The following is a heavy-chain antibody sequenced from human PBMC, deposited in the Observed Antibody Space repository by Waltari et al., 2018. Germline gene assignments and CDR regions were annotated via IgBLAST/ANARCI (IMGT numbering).Heavy chain of an antibody. CDR3: ARGGEGYANDY. CDR2: INHSGST. V-gene: IGHV4-34*01. J-gene: IGHJ4*02. CDR1: GGSFSGYY. Sequence: QVQLQQWGAGLLKPSETLSLTCAVYGGSFSGYYWSWIRQPPGKGLEWIGEINHSGSTNYNPSLKSRVTISVDTSKNQFSLKLSSVTAADTAVYDCARGGEGYANDYWGQGTLVTVSS. D-gene: IGHD5-12*01.